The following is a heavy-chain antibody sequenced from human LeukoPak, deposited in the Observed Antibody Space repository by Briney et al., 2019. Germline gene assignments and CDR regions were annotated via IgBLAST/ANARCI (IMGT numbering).Heavy chain of an antibody. J-gene: IGHJ4*02. D-gene: IGHD6-13*01. V-gene: IGHV4-59*01. CDR1: GGSIISYY. CDR3: ARGYGSSWYGVDY. CDR2: IYYSGST. Sequence: NPSETLSLTCTVSGGSIISYYWSWIRQPPGKGLEWIGYIYYSGSTNYDPSLKSRVTISVDTSKNQFSLKLSSVTAADTAMYYCARGYGSSWYGVDYWGQGTLVTVSS.